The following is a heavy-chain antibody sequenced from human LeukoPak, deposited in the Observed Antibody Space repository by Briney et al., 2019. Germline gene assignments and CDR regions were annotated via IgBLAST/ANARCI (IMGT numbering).Heavy chain of an antibody. J-gene: IGHJ4*02. CDR1: VGTFISYA. CDR3: ARAPISDSSGYLFY. CDR2: IIPIFGTA. D-gene: IGHD3-22*01. V-gene: IGHV1-69*05. Sequence: SVKVSCKASVGTFISYAISWVRQAPGQGLEWMGRIIPIFGTANYAQKFQGRVTITTDESTSTAYMELSSLRSEDTAVYYCARAPISDSSGYLFYWGQGTLVTVSS.